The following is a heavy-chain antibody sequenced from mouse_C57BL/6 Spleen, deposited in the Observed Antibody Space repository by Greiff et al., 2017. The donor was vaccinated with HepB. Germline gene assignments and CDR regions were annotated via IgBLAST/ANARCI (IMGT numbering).Heavy chain of an antibody. CDR1: GFTFSSYA. V-gene: IGHV5-4*01. D-gene: IGHD1-1*01. J-gene: IGHJ2*01. CDR3: AREELITTVVRPLDY. CDR2: ISDGGSYT. Sequence: EVKVVESGGGLVKPGGSLKLSCAASGFTFSSYAMSWVRQTPEKRLEWVATISDGGSYTYYPDNVKGRFTISRDNAKNNLYLQMSHLKSEDTAMYYCAREELITTVVRPLDYWGQGTTLTVSS.